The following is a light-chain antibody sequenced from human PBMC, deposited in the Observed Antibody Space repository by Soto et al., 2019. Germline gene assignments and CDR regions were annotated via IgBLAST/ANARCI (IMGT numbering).Light chain of an antibody. CDR1: QSVSTNY. J-gene: IGKJ2*03. CDR2: ATS. Sequence: EIVLTQSPGTLSLSPGDRVTLSCRASQSVSTNYFSWYQQKPGQAPRLLIYATSSRAVGIPDRFSGSGSGTDFTLTISRLEHEDFAMYYCQQYGDYNSPRYSFGQGTRLEL. CDR3: QQYGDYNSPRYS. V-gene: IGKV3-20*01.